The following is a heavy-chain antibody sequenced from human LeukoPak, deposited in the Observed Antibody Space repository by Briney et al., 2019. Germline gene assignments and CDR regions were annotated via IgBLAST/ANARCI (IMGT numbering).Heavy chain of an antibody. CDR2: ISGSGGST. D-gene: IGHD3-10*01. J-gene: IGHJ6*04. V-gene: IGHV3-23*01. CDR1: GFTFSSYA. Sequence: GGSLRLSCAASGFTFSSYAMSWVRQAPGKGLEWVSAISGSGGSTYYADSVKGRFTISRDNSKSTLYLQMNSLRAEDTAVYYCAGMVRAPYYGMDVWGKGTTVTVSS. CDR3: AGMVRAPYYGMDV.